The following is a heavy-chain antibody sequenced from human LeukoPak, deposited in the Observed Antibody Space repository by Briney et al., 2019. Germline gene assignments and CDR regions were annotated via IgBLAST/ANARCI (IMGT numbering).Heavy chain of an antibody. CDR3: ATSGISLVRGVALGYYYYMDA. J-gene: IGHJ6*03. Sequence: GASVKVSCKVFGNTLRDLAMHWVRQAPGQGLEWMGGLDTQFGKKTYAQKFQGRVSMTEDTSTDTAYMELSSLRSEDTAIYYCATSGISLVRGVALGYYYYMDAWGTGTTVTVSS. D-gene: IGHD3-10*01. CDR2: LDTQFGKK. CDR1: GNTLRDLA. V-gene: IGHV1-24*01.